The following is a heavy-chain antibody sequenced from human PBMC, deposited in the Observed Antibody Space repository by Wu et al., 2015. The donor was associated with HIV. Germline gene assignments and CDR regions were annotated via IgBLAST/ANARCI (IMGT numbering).Heavy chain of an antibody. D-gene: IGHD6-13*01. Sequence: QGQLVQSGVEVKKPGASVKVSCKASGGTFSSYAISWVRQAPGQGLEWMGRIIPIFGTANYAQKFQGRVTITADESTSTAYMELSSLRSEDTAVYYCARDSIAAAEDYYYGMDVWGQGTTVTVSS. J-gene: IGHJ6*02. CDR3: ARDSIAAAEDYYYGMDV. V-gene: IGHV1-69*13. CDR1: GGTFSSYA. CDR2: IIPIFGTA.